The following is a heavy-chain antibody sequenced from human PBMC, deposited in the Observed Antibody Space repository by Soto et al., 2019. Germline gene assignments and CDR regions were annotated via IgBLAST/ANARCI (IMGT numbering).Heavy chain of an antibody. CDR2: INSDGSST. J-gene: IGHJ6*03. V-gene: IGHV3-74*01. Sequence: GGSLRLSCAASGFTFSSYWMHWVRQAPGKGLVWVSRINSDGSSTSYAESVKGRFTISRDNAKNTLYLQMNSLRAEDTAVYYCASLTIAARPPKNYYYYYMDVWGKGTTVTVSS. CDR1: GFTFSSYW. D-gene: IGHD6-6*01. CDR3: ASLTIAARPPKNYYYYYMDV.